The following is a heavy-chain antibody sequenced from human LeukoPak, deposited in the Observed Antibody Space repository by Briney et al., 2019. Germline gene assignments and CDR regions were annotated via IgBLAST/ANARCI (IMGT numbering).Heavy chain of an antibody. CDR2: ISGSGGST. CDR3: AKDSGVRPMVRGPAEYFQH. Sequence: PGGSLRLSCAASGFTFSSYAMTWVRQAPGKGLEWISAISGSGGSTYYADSVKGRFTISRDNSKNTLYLQMNSLRAEDTAVYYCAKDSGVRPMVRGPAEYFQHWGQGTLVTVSS. D-gene: IGHD3-10*01. V-gene: IGHV3-23*01. J-gene: IGHJ1*01. CDR1: GFTFSSYA.